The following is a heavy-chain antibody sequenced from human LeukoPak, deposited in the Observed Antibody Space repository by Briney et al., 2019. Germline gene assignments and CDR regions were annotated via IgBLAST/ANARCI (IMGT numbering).Heavy chain of an antibody. CDR1: GYTLTELS. CDR2: ISVYNGNT. V-gene: IGHV1-18*01. Sequence: ASVKVSCKVSGYTLTELSMHWVRQAPGQGLEWMGWISVYNGNTKNAQKLQGRVTMTTDTSASTAYVEVRSLRSDDTAVYYCVRDNAGVFDYWGQGSLVTVSS. J-gene: IGHJ4*02. D-gene: IGHD3-10*01. CDR3: VRDNAGVFDY.